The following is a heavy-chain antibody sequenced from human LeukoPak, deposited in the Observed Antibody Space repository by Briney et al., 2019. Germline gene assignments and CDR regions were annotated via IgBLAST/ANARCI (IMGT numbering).Heavy chain of an antibody. D-gene: IGHD6-6*01. V-gene: IGHV3-21*01. CDR2: ISSSSSYI. CDR1: GFTFSSYS. J-gene: IGHJ4*02. Sequence: GESLRLSCAASGFTFSSYSMNWVRQAPGKGLEWVSSISSSSSYIYYADSVKGRFTISRDNAKNSLYLQMNSLRAEDTAVYYCARDARRSWSSGYYFDYWGQGTLVTVSS. CDR3: ARDARRSWSSGYYFDY.